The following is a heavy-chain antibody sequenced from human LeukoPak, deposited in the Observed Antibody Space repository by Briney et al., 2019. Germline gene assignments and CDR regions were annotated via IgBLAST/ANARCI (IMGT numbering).Heavy chain of an antibody. CDR3: ARDRDFPRDQLDY. D-gene: IGHD2-21*02. CDR1: GFTFSNYA. J-gene: IGHJ4*02. CDR2: ISKTGDAT. V-gene: IGHV3-23*01. Sequence: GGSLRLSFAASGFTFSNYAMSWVRQAPGKGLEWVSAISKTGDATWYPDSVKGRFTISRDKSKNILYLQMSSLRAEDTALYYCARDRDFPRDQLDYWGQGTLVTVSS.